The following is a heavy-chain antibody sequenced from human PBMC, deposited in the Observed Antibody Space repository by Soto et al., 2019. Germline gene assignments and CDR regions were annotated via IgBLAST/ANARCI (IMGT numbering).Heavy chain of an antibody. J-gene: IGHJ5*02. CDR3: PTRNPIAVLPSAPSSSFDP. CDR2: IFHNGNL. Sequence: QVQLQESGPGLVQPSETLSLTCAVSGGSISSSNWWSWVRQPPGKGLEWIGEIFHNGNLNYNPSPRSRVPLLVYNPKGHFPLKATPGPPADPAVFFWPTRNPIAVLPSAPSSSFDPWGREAWSSSPQ. V-gene: IGHV4-4*02. D-gene: IGHD2-15*01. CDR1: GGSISSSNW.